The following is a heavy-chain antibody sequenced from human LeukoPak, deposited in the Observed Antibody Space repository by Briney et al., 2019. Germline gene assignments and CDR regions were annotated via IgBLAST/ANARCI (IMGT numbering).Heavy chain of an antibody. CDR2: IHQSGST. CDR1: GYSIRNGYF. CDR3: ARSPLISSGWLGLDS. V-gene: IGHV4-38-2*02. Sequence: SETLSLTCTVSGYSIRNGYFWGWVRQSPGKGLEWIGNIHQSGSTSYNPSLKSRVTISVDTSENQFSLKLTSVTAADTAVYYCARSPLISSGWLGLDSWGQGILVTVSS. J-gene: IGHJ4*02. D-gene: IGHD6-19*01.